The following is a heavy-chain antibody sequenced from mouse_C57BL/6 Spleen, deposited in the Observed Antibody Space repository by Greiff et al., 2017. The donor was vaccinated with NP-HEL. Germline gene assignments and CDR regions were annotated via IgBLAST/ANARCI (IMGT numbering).Heavy chain of an antibody. CDR3: TTDYGNPYFDY. Sequence: VKLVESGPELVKPGASVKISCKASGYAFTSSWMNWVKQRPGKGLEWIGRIYPGDGDTNYNGKFKGKATLTADKSSSTAYMQLSSLTSEDTAVYYCTTDYGNPYFDYWGQGTTLTVSS. CDR2: IYPGDGDT. CDR1: GYAFTSSW. J-gene: IGHJ2*01. D-gene: IGHD2-1*01. V-gene: IGHV1-82*01.